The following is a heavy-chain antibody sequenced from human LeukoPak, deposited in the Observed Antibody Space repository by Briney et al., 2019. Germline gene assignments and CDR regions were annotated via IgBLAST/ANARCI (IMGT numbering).Heavy chain of an antibody. Sequence: PSVKVSCKVSGYTLTELSMHWVRQAPGKGLEWMGGFDPEDGETIYAQKFQGRVTMTEDTSTDTAYMELSSLRSEDTAVYYCARGYRYCSGGSCYPAFGYWGQGSLVTVSS. J-gene: IGHJ4*02. D-gene: IGHD2-15*01. CDR1: GYTLTELS. CDR2: FDPEDGET. V-gene: IGHV1-24*01. CDR3: ARGYRYCSGGSCYPAFGY.